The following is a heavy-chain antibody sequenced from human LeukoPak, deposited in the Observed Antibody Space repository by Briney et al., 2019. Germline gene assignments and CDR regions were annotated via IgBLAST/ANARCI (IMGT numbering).Heavy chain of an antibody. CDR3: ARTRRLRGLYYFDY. D-gene: IGHD4-17*01. CDR1: GGTFSSCA. J-gene: IGHJ4*02. Sequence: GASVKVSCKASGGTFSSCAISWVRQAPGQGLEWMGGIIPIFGTANYAQKFQGRVTITADESTSTAYMELSSLRSEDTAVYYCARTRRLRGLYYFDYWGQGTLVTVSS. CDR2: IIPIFGTA. V-gene: IGHV1-69*13.